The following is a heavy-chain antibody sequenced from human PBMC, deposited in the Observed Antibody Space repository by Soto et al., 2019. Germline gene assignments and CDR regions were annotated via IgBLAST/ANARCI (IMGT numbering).Heavy chain of an antibody. CDR3: AKNSSTWIDY. CDR1: GFTFYNYA. D-gene: IGHD6-13*01. V-gene: IGHV3-23*01. J-gene: IGHJ4*02. Sequence: EVRLLESGGNLVQPGGSLRVSCAASGFTFYNYAMSWVRQAPAKGLEWVSAISASGTSTYYADSVKGRFTISRDNSKNTLFLQMNSLKAEDTAIYYCAKNSSTWIDYWGQGTLVTVSS. CDR2: ISASGTST.